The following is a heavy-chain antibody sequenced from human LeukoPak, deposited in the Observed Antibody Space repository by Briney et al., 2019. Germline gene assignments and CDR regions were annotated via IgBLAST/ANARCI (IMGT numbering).Heavy chain of an antibody. V-gene: IGHV3-11*01. J-gene: IGHJ2*01. Sequence: GGSLRLSCAASGFTVSGNYMSWIRQAPGKGLEWVSCISSSGFTIYYGDSVKGRFTISRDNADNSLFLQMNSLRVEDTAVYYCARHGVRHVLDWYFPLWGRGTLVAVCS. D-gene: IGHD3-16*01. CDR2: ISSSGFTI. CDR3: ARHGVRHVLDWYFPL. CDR1: GFTVSGNY.